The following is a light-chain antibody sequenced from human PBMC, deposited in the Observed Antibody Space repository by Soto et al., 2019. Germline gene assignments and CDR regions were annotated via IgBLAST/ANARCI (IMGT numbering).Light chain of an antibody. CDR2: EVT. Sequence: QSVLTQPASVSGSPGQSITISCTGTSSDVGGYNYVSWYQQHPGKAPKLIIYEVTYRPSGVSNRFSGSKSGNTASLTISGLQAEDEADYYCSSYTSSTTLGIFGGGTKVTVL. J-gene: IGLJ2*01. CDR3: SSYTSSTTLGI. V-gene: IGLV2-14*01. CDR1: SSDVGGYNY.